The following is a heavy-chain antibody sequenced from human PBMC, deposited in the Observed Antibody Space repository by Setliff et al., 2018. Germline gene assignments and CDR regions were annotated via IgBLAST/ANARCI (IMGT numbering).Heavy chain of an antibody. CDR3: ARGGEGALGIPYYGMDV. D-gene: IGHD2-21*01. Sequence: SETLSLTCTVSGGSISSGDYYWSWIRQPPGKGLEWIGYIYYSGSTYYNPSLKSRVTISVDTSKNQFSLKLSSVTAADTAVYYCARGGEGALGIPYYGMDVWGQGATVTVSS. CDR1: GGSISSGDYY. V-gene: IGHV4-30-4*08. CDR2: IYYSGST. J-gene: IGHJ6*02.